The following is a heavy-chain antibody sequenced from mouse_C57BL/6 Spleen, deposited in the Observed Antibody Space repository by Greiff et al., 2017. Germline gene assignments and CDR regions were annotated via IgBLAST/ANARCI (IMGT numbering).Heavy chain of an antibody. Sequence: QVQLQQPGAELVKPGASVKMSCKASGYTFTSYWITWVKQRPGQGLEWIGDIYPGSGSTNYNEKFKSKATLTVDTSASTAYRQLSSLTSEDSSVYYCARIGTGIDYWGQGTSVTVAS. CDR1: GYTFTSYW. J-gene: IGHJ4*01. D-gene: IGHD4-1*01. V-gene: IGHV1-55*01. CDR2: IYPGSGST. CDR3: ARIGTGIDY.